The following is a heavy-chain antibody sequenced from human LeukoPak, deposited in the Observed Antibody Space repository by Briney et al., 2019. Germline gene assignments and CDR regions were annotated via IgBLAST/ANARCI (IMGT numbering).Heavy chain of an antibody. Sequence: PSQTLSLTCTVSGGSISSGDYYWSWIRQPPGKGLEWIGYIYYSGSTYYNPSLKSRVTISVDTSKNQFSLKLSSVTAADTAVYYCPRDHDFWSGDWFDPWGQGTLVTVSS. V-gene: IGHV4-30-4*08. D-gene: IGHD3-3*01. CDR2: IYYSGST. J-gene: IGHJ5*02. CDR1: GGSISSGDYY. CDR3: PRDHDFWSGDWFDP.